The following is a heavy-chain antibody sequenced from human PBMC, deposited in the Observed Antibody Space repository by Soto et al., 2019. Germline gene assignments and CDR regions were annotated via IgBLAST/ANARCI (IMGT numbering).Heavy chain of an antibody. CDR1: GGSFSGYY. CDR3: ARAGDPVVVPPFAY. V-gene: IGHV4-34*01. CDR2: INNRGTT. D-gene: IGHD6-6*01. J-gene: IGHJ4*02. Sequence: SETLSLTCAVYGGSFSGYYWSWIRQPPGKGLEWIGEINNRGTTNYNPSVKSRATISVDTSKNQFSLKLSSVTAADTAVYFCARAGDPVVVPPFAYWGQGIPVTVPS.